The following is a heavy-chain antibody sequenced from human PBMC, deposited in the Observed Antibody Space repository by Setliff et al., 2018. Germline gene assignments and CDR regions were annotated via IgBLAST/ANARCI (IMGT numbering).Heavy chain of an antibody. CDR3: GRGFSRIEGWGNWFDP. J-gene: IGHJ5*02. D-gene: IGHD2-15*01. V-gene: IGHV4-39*01. CDR1: GGSVSNSGFF. Sequence: PSETLSLTCTVSGGSVSNSGFFWGWLRQAPGKGLDWIGNIYDSGSSNYNASLKSRLIITRDTSKNQISLKLTSVTAAATAVYYCGRGFSRIEGWGNWFDPWGQGILVTVAS. CDR2: IYDSGSS.